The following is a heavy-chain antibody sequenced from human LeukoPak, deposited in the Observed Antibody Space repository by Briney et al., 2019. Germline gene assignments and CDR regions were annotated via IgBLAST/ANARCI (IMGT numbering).Heavy chain of an antibody. CDR1: GFTFSRYA. D-gene: IGHD1-26*01. J-gene: IGHJ4*02. V-gene: IGHV3-64D*09. CDR2: INDNGGRT. CDR3: VKDVGGSYAFDY. Sequence: GGSLRLSCSASGFTFSRYAMHWVRQAPGKGLEYVSGINDNGGRTHYGDSVKGRFGISRDNSKNTLHLQMSTLRAEDTALYYCVKDVGGSYAFDYWGQGILVTVAS.